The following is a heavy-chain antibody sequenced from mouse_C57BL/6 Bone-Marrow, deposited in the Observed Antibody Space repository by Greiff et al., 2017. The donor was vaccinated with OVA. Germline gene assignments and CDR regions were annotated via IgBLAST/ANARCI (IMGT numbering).Heavy chain of an antibody. J-gene: IGHJ3*01. CDR2: ISSGGSYT. V-gene: IGHV5-6*01. Sequence: EVQGVESGGDLVKPGGSLKLSCAASGFTFSSYGMSWVRQTPDKRLEWVATISSGGSYTYYPDSVKGRFTISRDNAKNTLYLQMSSLKSEDTAMYYCASITTDWGQGTLVTVSA. CDR1: GFTFSSYG. D-gene: IGHD1-1*01. CDR3: ASITTD.